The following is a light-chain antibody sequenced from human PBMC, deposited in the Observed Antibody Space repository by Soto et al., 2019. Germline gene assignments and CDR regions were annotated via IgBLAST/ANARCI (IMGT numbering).Light chain of an antibody. J-gene: IGKJ2*01. V-gene: IGKV4-1*01. CDR3: QQYYSTLPYT. CDR1: QSVLYSSNNKNY. Sequence: DIVMTQSPDSLAVSLGERATINCKSSQSVLYSSNNKNYLAWYQQKPGQPPKLLIYCAFTRESGVPDRFGGSGSGTDFTLTIISLQAEDVAVYYCQQYYSTLPYTFGQGNKLESK. CDR2: CAF.